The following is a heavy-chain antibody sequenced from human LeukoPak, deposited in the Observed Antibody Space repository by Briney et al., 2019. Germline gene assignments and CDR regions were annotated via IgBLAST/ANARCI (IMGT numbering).Heavy chain of an antibody. V-gene: IGHV1-18*03. CDR2: ISAYNGNT. CDR1: GYTFTSYG. Sequence: ASVKVSCKASGYTFTSYGISWVRQAPGQGLEWMGWISAYNGNTNYAQKLQGRVTTTTDTSTSTAYMDLNSLRSEDMAVYYCAVGDYYYDTRFDYWGQGTLVTVSS. J-gene: IGHJ4*02. D-gene: IGHD3-22*01. CDR3: AVGDYYYDTRFDY.